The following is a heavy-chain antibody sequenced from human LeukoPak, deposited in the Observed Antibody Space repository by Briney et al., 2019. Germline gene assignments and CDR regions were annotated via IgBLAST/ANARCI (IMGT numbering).Heavy chain of an antibody. CDR2: SIPIFGTA. CDR3: ARGYGGAPYYYYGMDV. D-gene: IGHD5-12*01. J-gene: IGHJ6*02. V-gene: IGHV1-69*01. Sequence: SVKVSCKASGVTFSIYAISWVRQAPGQGLEWRGGSIPIFGTATYAQTFQGRVTITADDSTSTAYMELSSLRSEDTAVYYCARGYGGAPYYYYGMDVWGQGTTVTASS. CDR1: GVTFSIYA.